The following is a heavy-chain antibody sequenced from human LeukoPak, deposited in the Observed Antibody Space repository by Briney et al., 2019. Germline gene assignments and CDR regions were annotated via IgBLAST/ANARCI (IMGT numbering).Heavy chain of an antibody. CDR2: ISAYNGNT. J-gene: IGHJ5*02. Sequence: GASVKVSCKASGYTFTSYGISWVRQAPGQGLEWMGWISAYNGNTNYAQKLQGRVTMTTDTSTSTAYMELRSLRSDDTAVYYCARDESGYYSSWFDPWGQGTLVTVSS. V-gene: IGHV1-18*01. D-gene: IGHD3-3*01. CDR3: ARDESGYYSSWFDP. CDR1: GYTFTSYG.